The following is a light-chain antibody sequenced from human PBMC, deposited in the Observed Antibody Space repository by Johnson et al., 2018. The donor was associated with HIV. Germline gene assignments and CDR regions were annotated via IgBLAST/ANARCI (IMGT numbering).Light chain of an antibody. CDR3: GTWDNSLSSYV. Sequence: QSALTQPPSVSAAPGQKVTISCSGSSSNIGNNYVSWYQQLPGTAPKLLIYENNKRPSGIPYRFSGSKYDTSATLGITGLLTGDEADYYCGTWDNSLSSYVFGTGTKVTVL. CDR2: ENN. V-gene: IGLV1-51*02. J-gene: IGLJ1*01. CDR1: SSNIGNNY.